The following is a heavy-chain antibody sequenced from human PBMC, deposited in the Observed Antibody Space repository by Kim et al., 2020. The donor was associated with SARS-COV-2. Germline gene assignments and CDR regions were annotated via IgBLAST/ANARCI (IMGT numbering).Heavy chain of an antibody. V-gene: IGHV4-4*02. Sequence: SETLSLTCTVSGGSISSSNWWSWVRQPPGKGLEWIGEIYHSGSTNYNPSLKSRVTISVDKSKNQFSLKLSSVTAADTAVYYCARGMRLGYSGYDYYYDSSGYPSSYFDYWGQGTLVTVSS. CDR1: GGSISSSNW. D-gene: IGHD3-22*01. CDR2: IYHSGST. J-gene: IGHJ4*02. CDR3: ARGMRLGYSGYDYYYDSSGYPSSYFDY.